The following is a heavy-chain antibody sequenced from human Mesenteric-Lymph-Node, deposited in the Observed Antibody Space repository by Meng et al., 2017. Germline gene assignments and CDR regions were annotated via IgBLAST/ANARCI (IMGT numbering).Heavy chain of an antibody. J-gene: IGHJ4*02. V-gene: IGHV3-23*01. Sequence: LLESGGGCVQPGGSLRLSCAASGFTFGNSAMSWVRQAPGKGLEWLSCISGSGGTTYYADSVKGRFTISRDNSNNTLYLQMNSLRAEDTAVYYCAKSYSRVNQILRLGEFIDCWGQGTLVTVSS. CDR3: AKSYSRVNQILRLGEFIDC. CDR2: ISGSGGTT. CDR1: GFTFGNSA. D-gene: IGHD3-16*01.